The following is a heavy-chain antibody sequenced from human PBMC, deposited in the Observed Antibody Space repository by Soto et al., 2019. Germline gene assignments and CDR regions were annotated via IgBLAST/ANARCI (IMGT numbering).Heavy chain of an antibody. CDR3: ARGYHYYDSSGYDKWDAFDI. V-gene: IGHV3-30-3*01. Sequence: GGSLRLSCAASGFTYSTYTMHWVRQAPGKGLEWVAVISYDGNNKFYADSVKGRFTISRDNAKNSLYLQMNSLRAEDTAVYYCARGYHYYDSSGYDKWDAFDIWGQGTMVTVSS. CDR1: GFTYSTYT. D-gene: IGHD3-22*01. CDR2: ISYDGNNK. J-gene: IGHJ3*02.